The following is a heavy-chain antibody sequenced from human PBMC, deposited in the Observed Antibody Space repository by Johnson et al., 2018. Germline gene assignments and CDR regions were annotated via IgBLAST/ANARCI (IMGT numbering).Heavy chain of an antibody. Sequence: QVQLVESGGGVVQPGRSLRLSCAASGFVFSGFAMHWVRQPPGKGMEWVAIIWYDGRQKYYADFVKGRLTISRDNSENIVYLEMCRLRVDDTAVCLCAREGNDDHGMDVWGQGTTVSGSS. V-gene: IGHV3-33*01. CDR3: AREGNDDHGMDV. CDR2: IWYDGRQK. CDR1: GFVFSGFA. D-gene: IGHD5-12*01. J-gene: IGHJ6*02.